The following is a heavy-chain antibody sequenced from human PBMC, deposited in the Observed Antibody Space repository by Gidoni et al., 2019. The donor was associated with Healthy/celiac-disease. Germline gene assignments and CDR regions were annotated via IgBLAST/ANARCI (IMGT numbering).Heavy chain of an antibody. CDR2: IRSKANSYAT. CDR3: NTRLEDYYYYGMDV. J-gene: IGHJ6*02. D-gene: IGHD6-25*01. V-gene: IGHV3-73*01. Sequence: EVQLVESGGGLVQPGGSLKLSCAASGFTFSGSAMHWVRQASGKGLEWVGRIRSKANSYATAYAASVKGRFTISRDDSKNTAYLQMNSLKTEDTAVYYCNTRLEDYYYYGMDVWGQGTTVTVSS. CDR1: GFTFSGSA.